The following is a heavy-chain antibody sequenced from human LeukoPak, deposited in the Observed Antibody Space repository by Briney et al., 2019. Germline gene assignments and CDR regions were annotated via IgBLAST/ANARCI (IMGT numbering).Heavy chain of an antibody. D-gene: IGHD3-22*01. Sequence: GGSLRLSCAASGFTVSSNYMSWVRQAPGKGLEWVSVIYSGGSTYYADSVKGRFTISRDNSKNTLYLQMNSLRAEDTAVYYCARAHGYYYDSSGYTDYWGQGTLVTVSS. J-gene: IGHJ4*02. CDR1: GFTVSSNY. CDR3: ARAHGYYYDSSGYTDY. V-gene: IGHV3-66*01. CDR2: IYSGGST.